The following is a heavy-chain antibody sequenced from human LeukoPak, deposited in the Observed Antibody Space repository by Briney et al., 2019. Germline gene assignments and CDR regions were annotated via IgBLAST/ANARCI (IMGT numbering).Heavy chain of an antibody. CDR3: ARVPASSSSWVYWFDP. V-gene: IGHV1-69*01. CDR1: GGTFSSYA. Sequence: AASVKVSCKASGGTFSSYAISWVRQAPGQGLEWMGGIIPIFGTANYAQKFQGRVTITADESTSTAYMELSSLRSEDTAVYYCARVPASSSSWVYWFDPWGQGTLVTVSS. CDR2: IIPIFGTA. D-gene: IGHD6-13*01. J-gene: IGHJ5*02.